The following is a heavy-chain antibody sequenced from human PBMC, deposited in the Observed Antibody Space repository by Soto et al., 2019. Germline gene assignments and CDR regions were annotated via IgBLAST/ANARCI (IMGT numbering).Heavy chain of an antibody. CDR3: ARVQAHYCSSTSCYFHYYYGMDV. J-gene: IGHJ6*02. D-gene: IGHD2-2*01. CDR2: IYYSGST. V-gene: IGHV4-59*01. Sequence: SETLSLTCTFSGGSISSYYWSLIRQPPGKGLEWIGYIYYSGSTNYNPSLKSRVTISVDTSKNQFSLKLSSVTAADTAVYYCARVQAHYCSSTSCYFHYYYGMDVWGQGTTVTVSS. CDR1: GGSISSYY.